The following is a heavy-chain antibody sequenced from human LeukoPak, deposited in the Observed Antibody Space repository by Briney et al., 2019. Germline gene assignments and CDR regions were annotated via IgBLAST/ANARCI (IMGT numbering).Heavy chain of an antibody. CDR1: GGSISSGSYY. Sequence: SETLSLTCTVSGGSISSGSYYWSWIRQPAGKGLEWIGRIYTSGSTNYNPYLKSRVTISVATSKNKFSRKLRAVTAADPAGYYSARGGGYRYYVVYWGQGALVTLSS. J-gene: IGHJ4*02. D-gene: IGHD3-16*02. CDR3: ARGGGYRYYVVY. V-gene: IGHV4-61*02. CDR2: IYTSGST.